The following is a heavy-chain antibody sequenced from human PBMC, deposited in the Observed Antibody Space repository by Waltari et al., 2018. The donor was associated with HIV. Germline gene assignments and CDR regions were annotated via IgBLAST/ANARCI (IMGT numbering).Heavy chain of an antibody. CDR1: GYTFTSYG. CDR2: ISAYNGNT. CDR3: ARAMRIDTANVTQYYFDY. J-gene: IGHJ4*02. D-gene: IGHD5-18*01. V-gene: IGHV1-18*01. Sequence: QVQLVQSGAEVKKPGASVKVSCKASGYTFTSYGITWVRQAPGQGLEWMGWISAYNGNTNYAQKLQGRVTMTTDTSTSTAYMELRSLRSDDTAVYYCARAMRIDTANVTQYYFDYWGQGTLVTVSS.